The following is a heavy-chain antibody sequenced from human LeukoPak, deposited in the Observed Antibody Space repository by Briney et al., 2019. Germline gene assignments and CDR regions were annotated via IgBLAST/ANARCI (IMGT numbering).Heavy chain of an antibody. V-gene: IGHV6-1*01. CDR1: GDSVSSNSVT. CDR2: TYYRSTWYN. D-gene: IGHD3-9*01. J-gene: IGHJ5*02. CDR3: ARRLAQYDCFDP. Sequence: SQTLSLTCAISGDSVSSNSVTWNWIRQSPSRGLEWLGRTYYRSTWYNDYAVSVGGRITVNPDTSKNQFSLHLNSVTPEDTAVYYCARRLAQYDCFDPWGQGILVTVSS.